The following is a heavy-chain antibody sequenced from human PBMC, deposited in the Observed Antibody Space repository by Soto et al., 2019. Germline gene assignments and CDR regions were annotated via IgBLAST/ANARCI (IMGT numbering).Heavy chain of an antibody. Sequence: ETLSLTCTVSGGSISSYYWSWIRQPPGKGLEWVSGISGSGGRSYYADSVKGRFTISRDNSKSTLHLQMNSLRAEDTAVYYCAKAYFVWSSEQPYYFDYWGQGTLVTVSS. CDR2: ISGSGGRS. J-gene: IGHJ4*02. D-gene: IGHD3-16*01. V-gene: IGHV3-23*01. CDR3: AKAYFVWSSEQPYYFDY. CDR1: GGSISSYY.